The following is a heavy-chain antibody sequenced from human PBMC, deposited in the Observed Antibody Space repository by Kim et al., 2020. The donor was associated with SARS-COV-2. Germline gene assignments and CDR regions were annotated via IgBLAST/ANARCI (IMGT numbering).Heavy chain of an antibody. CDR1: GYRFTSYW. Sequence: GESLKISCKGSGYRFTSYWIGWVRQMPGKGLEWMGIIYPGDSDTRYSPSFQGQVTISADKSINTAYLQWSSLKASDIAMYYCARRNGYSSGWGLGNWFDAWGQGTLVTVSS. J-gene: IGHJ5*02. CDR2: IYPGDSDT. D-gene: IGHD6-19*01. CDR3: ARRNGYSSGWGLGNWFDA. V-gene: IGHV5-51*01.